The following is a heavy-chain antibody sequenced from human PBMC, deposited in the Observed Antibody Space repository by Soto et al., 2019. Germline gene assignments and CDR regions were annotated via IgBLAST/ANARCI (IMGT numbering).Heavy chain of an antibody. V-gene: IGHV4-59*01. CDR1: GSSISSYY. CDR3: ARLVAVAGSYYYYGMDV. CDR2: IYYSGST. J-gene: IGHJ6*02. D-gene: IGHD6-19*01. Sequence: SETLSLTCTVSGSSISSYYWSWIRQPPGKGLEWIGYIYYSGSTNYNPSLKSRVTISVDTSKNQFSLKLSSVTAADTAVYYCARLVAVAGSYYYYGMDVWGQGTTVTVS.